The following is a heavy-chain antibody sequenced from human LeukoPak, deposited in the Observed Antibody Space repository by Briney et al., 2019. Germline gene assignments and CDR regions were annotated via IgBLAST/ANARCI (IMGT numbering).Heavy chain of an antibody. D-gene: IGHD5-12*01. CDR1: GFTFSSYG. CDR3: ARDQLAYSGYDTLFDY. V-gene: IGHV3-30*03. Sequence: GGSLRLSCAASGFTFSSYGMHWVRQAPGKGLEWVAVISYDGSNKYYADSVKGRFTIPRDNSKNTLYLQLNSLRPEDTAVYYCARDQLAYSGYDTLFDYWGQGSLVTVSS. CDR2: ISYDGSNK. J-gene: IGHJ4*02.